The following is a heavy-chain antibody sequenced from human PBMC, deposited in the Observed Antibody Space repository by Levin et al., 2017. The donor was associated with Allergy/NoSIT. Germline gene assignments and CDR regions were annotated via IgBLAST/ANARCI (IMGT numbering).Heavy chain of an antibody. Sequence: RSQTLSLTCTFSGFSVTISGMGVHWIRQPPGKALEWLAHIDWVDEKYYNTSLKTRLSISRDTSRNQVVLTMTNVDPVDTATYYCARMLGSMVDYWGPGSLVTVSS. CDR3: ARMLGSMVDY. CDR1: GFSVTISGMG. CDR2: IDWVDEK. V-gene: IGHV2-70*13. J-gene: IGHJ4*02. D-gene: IGHD2-8*01.